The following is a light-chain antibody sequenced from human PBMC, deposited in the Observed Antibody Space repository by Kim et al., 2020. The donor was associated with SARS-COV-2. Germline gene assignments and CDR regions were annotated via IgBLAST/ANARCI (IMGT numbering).Light chain of an antibody. CDR1: NIGSRS. CDR3: QVWDSGSVHPVV. Sequence: PGQTASITCGGTNIGSRSVHWYQQKPGQAPMMVISYDTARPSGIPGRFSGSNSGNTATLTISRVEAGDEADYYCQVWDSGSVHPVVFGGGTQLTVL. J-gene: IGLJ2*01. V-gene: IGLV3-21*04. CDR2: YDT.